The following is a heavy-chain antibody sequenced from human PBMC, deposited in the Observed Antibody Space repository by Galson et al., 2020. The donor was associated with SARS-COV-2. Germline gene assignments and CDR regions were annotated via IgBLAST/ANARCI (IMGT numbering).Heavy chain of an antibody. J-gene: IGHJ5*02. CDR3: VRQLLVAEPNWFDP. CDR1: GYTFTGHY. D-gene: IGHD2-8*02. CDR2: INPNSGGT. Sequence: ASVKVSCKASGYTFTGHYMHWVRQAPGQGLEWMGRINPNSGGTNYAQKFQGRVTMTRDTSISTVYMELSRLRSDDTAVYYCVRQLLVAEPNWFDPWGQGTLVTVSS. V-gene: IGHV1-2*06.